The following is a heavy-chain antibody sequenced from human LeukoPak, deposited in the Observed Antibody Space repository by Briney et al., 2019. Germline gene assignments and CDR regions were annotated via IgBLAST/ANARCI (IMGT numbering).Heavy chain of an antibody. J-gene: IGHJ4*02. CDR1: GASINAFH. CDR2: IYSSGST. Sequence: SETLSLTCTVSGASINAFHWTWFRQPAGKGLEWIGLIYSSGSTLFNPSLKSRVAMSVDLTKNQLSLKLTSVTAADTAMYYCARKDGDYWGRGTLVTVS. V-gene: IGHV4-4*07. CDR3: ARKDGDY.